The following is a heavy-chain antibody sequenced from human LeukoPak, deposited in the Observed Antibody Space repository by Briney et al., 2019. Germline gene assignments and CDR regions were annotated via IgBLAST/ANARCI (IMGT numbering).Heavy chain of an antibody. V-gene: IGHV4-59*08. CDR3: ARSGGSTVTTRYFDL. CDR1: GGSISSYY. Sequence: PSETLSLTCTVSGGSISSYYWSWIRQPPGKGLEWIGYIYYSGSTNYNPSLKSRFTISVDTFKKQFSLKLSSVTAADTAVYYCARSGGSTVTTRYFDLWGRGTLVTVSS. J-gene: IGHJ2*01. CDR2: IYYSGST. D-gene: IGHD4-17*01.